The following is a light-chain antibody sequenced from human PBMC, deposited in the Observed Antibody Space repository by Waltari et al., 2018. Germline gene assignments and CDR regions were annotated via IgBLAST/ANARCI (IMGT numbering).Light chain of an antibody. V-gene: IGKV1-5*01. CDR2: DAS. CDR1: QSISSW. Sequence: DIQMTQSPSTLSASVGDRVTLTCRASQSISSWLAWYQQKPGKAPKLLIYDASSLESGVPSRFSGSGSGTEFTLTISSLQPDDFATYYCQQYNSYSRPTFGGGTKVEIK. CDR3: QQYNSYSRPT. J-gene: IGKJ4*01.